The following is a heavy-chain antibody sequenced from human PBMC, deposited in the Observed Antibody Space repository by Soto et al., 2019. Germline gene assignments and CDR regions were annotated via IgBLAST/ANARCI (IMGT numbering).Heavy chain of an antibody. CDR1: GYTFSSYG. D-gene: IGHD3-22*01. J-gene: IGHJ6*02. V-gene: IGHV1-18*01. CDR2: ISPYDGNT. CDR3: ARCRSYDSSGSRNYHYYGMNV. Sequence: QVQLVQSGGEVKKPGASVKVSCKASGYTFSSYGINWVRRAPGQGLEWLGWISPYDGNTKYAQILQGRVSMTTDTSTKTAYMDVRSLRSDDTAVYYCARCRSYDSSGSRNYHYYGMNVWGQGTTVSVSS.